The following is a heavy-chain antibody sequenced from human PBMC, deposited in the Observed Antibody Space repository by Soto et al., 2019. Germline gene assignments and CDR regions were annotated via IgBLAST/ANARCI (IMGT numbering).Heavy chain of an antibody. V-gene: IGHV4-39*01. CDR2: IFYDGYT. CDR3: ARLQAAVPHY. Sequence: QPQLQESGPGLVMPSETLSLTCTVSGDSISGSPYFWGWIRQPPGKRLEWIGSIFYDGYTVYSPSLQSRVTISVDTSKNQFSLRLTSVAAADTAIYFCARLQAAVPHYWGQGTLVTVSS. J-gene: IGHJ4*02. CDR1: GDSISGSPYF. D-gene: IGHD6-13*01.